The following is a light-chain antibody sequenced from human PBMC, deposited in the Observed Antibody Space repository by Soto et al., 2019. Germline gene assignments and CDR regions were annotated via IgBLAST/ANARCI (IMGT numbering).Light chain of an antibody. CDR2: DAS. V-gene: IGKV3-15*01. CDR1: QSLRSS. J-gene: IGKJ1*01. CDR3: QQYNNWPQT. Sequence: ETMMTQSPDTLSVSLGERATLSCRASQSLRSSLAWYQQKPGQAPRLLIYDASTRATGIPARFSGSGSGTDFTLTISGLQSEDFAVYYCQQYNNWPQTFDQGTKVDIK.